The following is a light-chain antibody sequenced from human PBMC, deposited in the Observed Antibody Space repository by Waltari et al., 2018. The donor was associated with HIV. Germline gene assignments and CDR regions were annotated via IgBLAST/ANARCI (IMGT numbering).Light chain of an antibody. V-gene: IGKV1-5*03. J-gene: IGKJ5*01. CDR2: KAS. CDR1: QNVDNW. Sequence: DIQMTQSPSTLSASVGDRVIITCRSSQNVDNWLAWYQQRPGSAPKVLIYKASTLQTGVPSRFSGSGSGTEFSLTISSLQPDDFATYYCQQYKSCSLTFAKGTRLEIK. CDR3: QQYKSCSLT.